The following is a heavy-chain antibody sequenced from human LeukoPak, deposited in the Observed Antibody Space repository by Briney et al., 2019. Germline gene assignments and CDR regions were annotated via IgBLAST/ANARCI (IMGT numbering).Heavy chain of an antibody. CDR2: IKQDGSEE. CDR3: ARDPDCTSDTCYDY. V-gene: IGHV3-7*01. D-gene: IGHD2-8*02. Sequence: GGSLRLSCAVSGFPFTRFYMSWVRQAPGKGLEWVANIKQDGSEEYYVDSVKGRFTVSRDNAKNSLYLQMNSLRAEDTAVYYCARDPDCTSDTCYDYWGQGTLVTVSS. J-gene: IGHJ4*02. CDR1: GFPFTRFY.